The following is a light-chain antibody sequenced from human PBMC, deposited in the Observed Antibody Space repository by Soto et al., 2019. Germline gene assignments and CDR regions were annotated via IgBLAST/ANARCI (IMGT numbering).Light chain of an antibody. Sequence: QSALTQPASVSGSPGQSITISCTGTSGDVGSYNLVSWYQQHPGKAPKLMIYEGSKRPSGVSNRFSGSKSGNTASLTISGLQAEDEDDYYCCSYAGSTTYVFGTGTKLTVL. J-gene: IGLJ1*01. CDR2: EGS. CDR3: CSYAGSTTYV. CDR1: SGDVGSYNL. V-gene: IGLV2-23*01.